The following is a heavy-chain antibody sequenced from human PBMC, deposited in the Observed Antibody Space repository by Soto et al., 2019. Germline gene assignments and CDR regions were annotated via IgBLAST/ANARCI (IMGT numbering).Heavy chain of an antibody. D-gene: IGHD3-9*01. CDR2: ISAYNANT. J-gene: IGHJ4*02. V-gene: IGHV1-18*04. CDR1: GYTFTGYY. CDR3: ARDWGRGQFLTNKDY. Sequence: ASVKVSCKASGYTFTGYYMHWVRQAPGQGLEWMGWISAYNANTNYAKTLQGRVTMTTDTSTSTAYLELRSLRSDDTAVYYCARDWGRGQFLTNKDYWGQGTLVTVSS.